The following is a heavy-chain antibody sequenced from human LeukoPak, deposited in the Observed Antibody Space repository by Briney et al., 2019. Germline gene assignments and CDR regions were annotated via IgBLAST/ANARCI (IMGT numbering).Heavy chain of an antibody. CDR1: GGSISSYY. J-gene: IGHJ6*02. Sequence: PSETLSLTCTVSGGSISSYYWSWIRQPPGKGLEWIGYIYYSGSTNYNPSLKSRVTISVDTSKNQFSLKLSSVTAADTAVYYCARRNYYYYGMDVWGQGTTVTVSS. V-gene: IGHV4-59*08. CDR3: ARRNYYYYGMDV. CDR2: IYYSGST.